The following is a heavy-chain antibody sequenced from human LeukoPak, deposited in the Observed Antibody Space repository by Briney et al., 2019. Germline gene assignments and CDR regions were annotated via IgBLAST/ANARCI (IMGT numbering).Heavy chain of an antibody. V-gene: IGHV4-34*01. CDR2: INHSGST. CDR3: ARGGGSSTSCYFCYYYGMDV. Sequence: SETLSLTCAVYGGSFSGYYWSWIRQPPGKGLEWIGEINHSGSTNYNPSLKGRVTISVDTSKNQFSLKLSSVTAADTAVYYCARGGGSSTSCYFCYYYGMDVWGKGTTVTVSS. CDR1: GGSFSGYY. D-gene: IGHD2-2*01. J-gene: IGHJ6*04.